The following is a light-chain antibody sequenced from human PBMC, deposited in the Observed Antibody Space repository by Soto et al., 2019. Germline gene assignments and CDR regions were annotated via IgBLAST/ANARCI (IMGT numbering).Light chain of an antibody. V-gene: IGLV2-8*01. CDR3: SSYAGNNNLYV. Sequence: QSVLAQPPSASGSPGQSVTISCTGTSSDVGTYNYVSWYQQHPGKAPKLMIYEVNKPPAGVPDRFSGSKSGIMASLTVSGLQAEDEADYYCSSYAGNNNLYVFGTGTKVTVL. J-gene: IGLJ1*01. CDR2: EVN. CDR1: SSDVGTYNY.